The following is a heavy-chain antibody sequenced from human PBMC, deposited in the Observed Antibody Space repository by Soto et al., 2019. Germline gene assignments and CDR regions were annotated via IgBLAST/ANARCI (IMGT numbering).Heavy chain of an antibody. V-gene: IGHV1-69*13. Sequence: SVKVSCKASGGTFSSYAISWVRQAPGQGLEWMGGIIPIFGTANYAQKFQGRVTITADESTSTAYMELSSLRSEDTAVYYCAILRRYFDWFPGYWGQGTLVTVSS. CDR3: AILRRYFDWFPGY. CDR2: IIPIFGTA. D-gene: IGHD3-9*01. CDR1: GGTFSSYA. J-gene: IGHJ4*02.